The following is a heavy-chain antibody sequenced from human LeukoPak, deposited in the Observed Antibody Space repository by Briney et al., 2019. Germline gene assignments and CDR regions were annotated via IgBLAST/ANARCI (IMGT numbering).Heavy chain of an antibody. J-gene: IGHJ5*02. Sequence: GASVKVSCKASGYTFTGYYMHWVRQAPGQGLEWMGWINPNSGGTNYAQKFQGRVTMTRDTSISTAYMELSRLRSDDTAVYYCARDPGGLRYLDWLLGWFDPWGQGTLVTVSS. CDR2: INPNSGGT. V-gene: IGHV1-2*02. CDR1: GYTFTGYY. CDR3: ARDPGGLRYLDWLLGWFDP. D-gene: IGHD3-9*01.